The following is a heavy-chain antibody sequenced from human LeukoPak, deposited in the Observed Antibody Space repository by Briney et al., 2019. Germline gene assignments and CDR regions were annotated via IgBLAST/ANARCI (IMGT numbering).Heavy chain of an antibody. Sequence: GGSLRLSCAASGFTFDDYGMTWVRQAPGKGLEWVSAISGSGGSTYYADSVKGRFTISRENSKNTLYLQMNSLRAEDTAVYYCARDPGYDYGLDYWGQGSLVIVSS. D-gene: IGHD5-18*01. CDR2: ISGSGGST. CDR1: GFTFDDYG. J-gene: IGHJ4*02. V-gene: IGHV3-23*01. CDR3: ARDPGYDYGLDY.